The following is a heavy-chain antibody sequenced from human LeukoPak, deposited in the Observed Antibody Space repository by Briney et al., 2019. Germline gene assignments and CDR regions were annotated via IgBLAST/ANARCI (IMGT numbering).Heavy chain of an antibody. CDR2: IYYSGST. CDR1: GGSISSYY. J-gene: IGHJ4*02. CDR3: ARSDTYGDSTFDY. D-gene: IGHD4-17*01. Sequence: SSETLSLTCTVSGGSISSYYWSWIRQPPGKGLEWIGYIYYSGSTNYNPSLKSRVTISVDTSKNQFSLKLSSVTAADTAVYYCARSDTYGDSTFDYWCQGTLVTVSS. V-gene: IGHV4-59*01.